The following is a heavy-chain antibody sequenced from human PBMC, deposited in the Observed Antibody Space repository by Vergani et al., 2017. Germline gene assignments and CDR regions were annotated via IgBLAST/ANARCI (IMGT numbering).Heavy chain of an antibody. CDR3: ARAISSSGHYGLSKKYYFDY. V-gene: IGHV4-39*01. Sequence: QLQLQESGPGLVKPSETLSLTCTVPGGPISSSSYYWGWIRQPPGKGLEWIGSIYYSGCTYYNPSLKSRVTISVDTSKNQFSLKLSSVTAADTAVYYCARAISSSGHYGLSKKYYFDYWGQGTLVTVSS. J-gene: IGHJ4*02. CDR2: IYYSGCT. CDR1: GGPISSSSYY. D-gene: IGHD3-22*01.